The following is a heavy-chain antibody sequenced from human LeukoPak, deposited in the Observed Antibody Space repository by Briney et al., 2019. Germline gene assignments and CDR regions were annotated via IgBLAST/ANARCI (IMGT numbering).Heavy chain of an antibody. D-gene: IGHD2-2*01. CDR2: INHSGST. J-gene: IGHJ4*02. V-gene: IGHV4-34*01. CDR3: ARERREQLLPPYTRSVTYFDY. CDR1: GGSFSGYY. Sequence: PSETLSLTCAVYGGSFSGYYWSWIRQPPGKGLEWIGEINHSGSTNYNPSLKSRFTMSVDTSKNQFSLKLSSVTAADTAVYYCARERREQLLPPYTRSVTYFDYWGQGTLVTVSS.